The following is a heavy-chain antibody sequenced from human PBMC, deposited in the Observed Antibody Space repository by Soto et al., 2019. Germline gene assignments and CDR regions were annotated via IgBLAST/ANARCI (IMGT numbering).Heavy chain of an antibody. CDR1: GGSISSGDYY. J-gene: IGHJ3*02. D-gene: IGHD4-17*01. Sequence: QVQLQESGPRLVKPSQTLSLTCSVSGGSISSGDYYWSWIRQLPGKGLEWIGHIYYSGTTTYNPSLKSRLSISIHTSKNQFSLKLNSVTAADTAVYYCARYDYGGNSGAFDIWGQGTMVTVSS. CDR3: ARYDYGGNSGAFDI. CDR2: IYYSGTT. V-gene: IGHV4-31*03.